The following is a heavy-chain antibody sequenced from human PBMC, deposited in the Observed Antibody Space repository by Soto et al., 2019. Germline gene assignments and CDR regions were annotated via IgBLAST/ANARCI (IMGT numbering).Heavy chain of an antibody. D-gene: IGHD5-12*01. CDR3: ARAQRRDGYNW. CDR1: GFTFSSYA. V-gene: IGHV3-30-3*01. Sequence: QVQLVESGGGVVQPGRSLRLSCAASGFTFSSYAMHWVRQAPGKGLEWVAVISYDGSNKYYADSVKGRFTISRDNSKNTLYLQMNSLRAEDTAVYYCARAQRRDGYNWWGQGTLVTVSS. CDR2: ISYDGSNK. J-gene: IGHJ4*02.